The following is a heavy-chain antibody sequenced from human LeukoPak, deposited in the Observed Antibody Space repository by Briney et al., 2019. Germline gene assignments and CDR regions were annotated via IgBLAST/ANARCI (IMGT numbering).Heavy chain of an antibody. V-gene: IGHV4-39*01. CDR1: GGSISSSSYF. D-gene: IGHD6-19*01. Sequence: SETLSLPCTVSGGSISSSSYFWGWIRQPPGKGLEWIGSIYYSGSTYYNPSLKSRVTISVDTSKNQFSLQLNSITAADTAVYYCARHAAQGQWLLYFDYWGQGTLVTVSS. J-gene: IGHJ4*02. CDR2: IYYSGST. CDR3: ARHAAQGQWLLYFDY.